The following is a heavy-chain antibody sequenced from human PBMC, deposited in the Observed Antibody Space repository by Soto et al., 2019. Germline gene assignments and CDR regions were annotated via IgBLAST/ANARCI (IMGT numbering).Heavy chain of an antibody. J-gene: IGHJ4*02. V-gene: IGHV3-11*06. CDR3: ARYSAEVTTFFDQ. Sequence: GGSLRLSXAASGFIFNDYYMSWIRQAPGKGLEWLSNISGSSGSKKYADAGKGRFTISRDNAKKSLYLEMHSLRAEDTAMYYCARYSAEVTTFFDQWGQGTLVTVS. CDR2: ISGSSGSK. CDR1: GFIFNDYY. D-gene: IGHD4-17*01.